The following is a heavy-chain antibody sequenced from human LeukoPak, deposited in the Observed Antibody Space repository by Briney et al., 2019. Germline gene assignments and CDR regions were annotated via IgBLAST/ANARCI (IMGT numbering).Heavy chain of an antibody. D-gene: IGHD3-22*01. J-gene: IGHJ5*01. CDR3: AKDRPNFHENSGHYYRRDGDS. V-gene: IGHV3-20*04. Sequence: GGSLRLSCAASGFTFDDYGMSWVRQAPGKGLEWVSGINWNGGSTGYADSVKGRFTISRDNAKNSLYLQMNSLTAEDTAIYYCAKDRPNFHENSGHYYRRDGDSWGQGTLVTVSS. CDR2: INWNGGST. CDR1: GFTFDDYG.